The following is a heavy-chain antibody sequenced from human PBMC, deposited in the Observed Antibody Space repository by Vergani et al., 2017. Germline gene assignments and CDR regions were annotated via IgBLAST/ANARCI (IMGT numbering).Heavy chain of an antibody. Sequence: QVQLQQWGAGLLKPSETLSLTCAVYGGSFSGYYWSWIRQPPGKGLEWIGEINHSGSTNYNPSLKSRVTISVDTSKNQFSLKLSSVTAADTAVYYCARGGYCSSTSCKPLRSNYYYYYDMDVWGKGTTVTVSS. CDR1: GGSFSGYY. V-gene: IGHV4-34*01. J-gene: IGHJ6*03. CDR3: ARGGYCSSTSCKPLRSNYYYYYDMDV. CDR2: INHSGST. D-gene: IGHD2-2*01.